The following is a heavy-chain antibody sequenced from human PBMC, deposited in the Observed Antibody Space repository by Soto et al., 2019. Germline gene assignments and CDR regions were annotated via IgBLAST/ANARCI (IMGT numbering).Heavy chain of an antibody. CDR1: TYTFTTYY. CDR2: INPGSGGT. D-gene: IGHD3-10*01. CDR3: ATEFGVHSRRAYCFDY. J-gene: IGHJ4*02. Sequence: QVQLVQSGAEVKKPGASVRLSCKTSTYTFTTYYMHWVRQAPGHGLEWMGIINPGSGGTTYAQKFQDRVTMTRDTSTSTVYMDLNSLRSDDTAVYYCATEFGVHSRRAYCFDYWGQGTLVTVSS. V-gene: IGHV1-46*01.